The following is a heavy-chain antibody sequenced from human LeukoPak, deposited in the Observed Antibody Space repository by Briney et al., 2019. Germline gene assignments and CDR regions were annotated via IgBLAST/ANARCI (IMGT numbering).Heavy chain of an antibody. CDR1: GFTFSSYA. J-gene: IGHJ1*01. CDR3: AKERYYYDSSGYEELVEYFQH. Sequence: GGSLRLSCAASGFTFSSYAMSWVRQAPGKGLEWVSAISGSGGSTYYADSVKGRFTISRDNSKNTLYLQMNSLRAEGTAVYYCAKERYYYDSSGYEELVEYFQHWGQGTLVTVSS. D-gene: IGHD3-22*01. CDR2: ISGSGGST. V-gene: IGHV3-23*01.